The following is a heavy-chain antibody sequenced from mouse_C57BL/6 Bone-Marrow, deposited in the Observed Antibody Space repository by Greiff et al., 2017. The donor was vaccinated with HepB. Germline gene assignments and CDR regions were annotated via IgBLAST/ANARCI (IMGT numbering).Heavy chain of an antibody. Sequence: EVKVVESGGGLVKPGGSLKLSCAASGFTFSDYGMHWVRQAPEKGLEWVAYISSGSSTIYYADTVKGRFTISRDNAKNTLFLQMTSLRSEDTAMYYCARRYSNYVDYYAMDYWGQGTSVTVSS. CDR2: ISSGSSTI. J-gene: IGHJ4*01. CDR3: ARRYSNYVDYYAMDY. D-gene: IGHD2-5*01. V-gene: IGHV5-17*01. CDR1: GFTFSDYG.